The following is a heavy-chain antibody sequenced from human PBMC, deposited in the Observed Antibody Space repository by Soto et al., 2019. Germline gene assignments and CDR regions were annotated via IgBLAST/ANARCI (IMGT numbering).Heavy chain of an antibody. CDR2: IYYTGST. CDR3: ARHPSDFWFDP. CDR1: GGSMISYC. D-gene: IGHD2-21*02. J-gene: IGHJ5*02. Sequence: PSETLSLTCTVSGGSMISYCWSWIRQPPGRGLEWIGFIYYTGSTYYNPSLNSRVTVSVDTSKNQFSLKLSSVTAADTAVYYCARHPSDFWFDPWGQGTLVTVSS. V-gene: IGHV4-59*08.